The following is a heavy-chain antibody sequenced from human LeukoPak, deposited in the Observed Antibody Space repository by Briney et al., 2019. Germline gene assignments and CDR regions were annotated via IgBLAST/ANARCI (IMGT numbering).Heavy chain of an antibody. CDR1: GGSISSSSYY. D-gene: IGHD6-13*01. J-gene: IGHJ4*02. CDR3: ARGDDIAAAGPDY. V-gene: IGHV4-39*07. Sequence: SETLSLTCTVSGGSISSSSYYWGWIRQPPGKGLEWIGSIYYSGSTYYNPSLKSRVTISVDTSKNQFSLKLSSVTAADTAVYYCARGDDIAAAGPDYWGQGTLVTVSS. CDR2: IYYSGST.